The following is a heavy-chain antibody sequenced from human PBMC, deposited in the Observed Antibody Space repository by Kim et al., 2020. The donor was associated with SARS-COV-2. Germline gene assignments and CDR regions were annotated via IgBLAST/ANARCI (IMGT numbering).Heavy chain of an antibody. V-gene: IGHV3-23*01. J-gene: IGHJ6*02. CDR3: AKGGTYYDILTGYDYGMDV. CDR1: GFTFSSYA. D-gene: IGHD3-9*01. CDR2: ISGSGGST. Sequence: GGSLRLSCAASGFTFSSYAMSWVRQAPGKGLEWVSAISGSGGSTYYADSVKGRFTISRDNSKNTLYLQMNSLRAEDTAVYYCAKGGTYYDILTGYDYGMDVWGQGTTVTVSS.